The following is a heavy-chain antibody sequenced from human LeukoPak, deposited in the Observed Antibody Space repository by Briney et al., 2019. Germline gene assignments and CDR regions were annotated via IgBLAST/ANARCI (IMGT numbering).Heavy chain of an antibody. CDR2: INPSGGST. Sequence: ASVKVSCKASGYTFTSYYMHWVRQAPGQGLEWRGIINPSGGSTSYAQKFQGRVTMTRDMSTSTVYMELSSLRSEDTAVYYCAREGPVATRAFDYWGQGTLVTVSS. D-gene: IGHD5-12*01. CDR3: AREGPVATRAFDY. V-gene: IGHV1-46*01. CDR1: GYTFTSYY. J-gene: IGHJ4*02.